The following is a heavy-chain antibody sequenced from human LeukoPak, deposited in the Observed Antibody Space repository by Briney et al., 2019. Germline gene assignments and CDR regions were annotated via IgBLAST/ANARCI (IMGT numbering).Heavy chain of an antibody. J-gene: IGHJ5*02. CDR3: ARGHMDNWFDP. CDR1: GYTFTSYY. CDR2: ISGYKTNT. Sequence: GASVKVSCKASGYTFTSYYISWVRQAPGQGLEWMGWISGYKTNTNYAQKFQGRVTLTTDTSTSTAYMELSSLRSEDTAVYYCARGHMDNWFDPWGQGTLVTVSS. D-gene: IGHD2-21*01. V-gene: IGHV1-18*01.